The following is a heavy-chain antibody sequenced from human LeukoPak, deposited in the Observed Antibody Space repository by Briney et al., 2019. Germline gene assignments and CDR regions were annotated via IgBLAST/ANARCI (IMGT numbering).Heavy chain of an antibody. J-gene: IGHJ6*02. CDR3: ARDRITIFGVVIGYYYYGMDV. Sequence: ASVKVSCKASGYTFTSYGISWVRQAPGQGLEWMGWISAYNGKTNYAQKLQGRVTMTTDTSTSKAYMELRSLRSDDTAVYYGARDRITIFGVVIGYYYYGMDVWGQGTTVTVSS. CDR2: ISAYNGKT. CDR1: GYTFTSYG. V-gene: IGHV1-18*01. D-gene: IGHD3-3*01.